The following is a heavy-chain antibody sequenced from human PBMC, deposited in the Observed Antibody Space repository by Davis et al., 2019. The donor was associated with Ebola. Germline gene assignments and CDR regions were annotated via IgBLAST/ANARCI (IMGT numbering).Heavy chain of an antibody. CDR1: GFTFRNYG. Sequence: GESLKISCAASGFTFRNYGLHWVRQAPGKGLEWVTFIWYDGSNQYYRDSVKGRFIISRDNSKNTAYLQMNSLRVEDTGVYYCTRGPLGGLATTNGRFDYWGQGTLVTVSS. CDR3: TRGPLGGLATTNGRFDY. CDR2: IWYDGSNQ. D-gene: IGHD3-16*01. J-gene: IGHJ4*02. V-gene: IGHV3-33*01.